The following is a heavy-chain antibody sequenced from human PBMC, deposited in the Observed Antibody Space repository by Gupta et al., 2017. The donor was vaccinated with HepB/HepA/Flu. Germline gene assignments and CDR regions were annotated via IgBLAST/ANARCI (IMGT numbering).Heavy chain of an antibody. J-gene: IGHJ4*02. CDR1: GFTFSSYA. D-gene: IGHD3-22*01. V-gene: IGHV3-23*01. CDR3: AKYSPLGVVVIAHFDY. CDR2: ISGSGGST. Sequence: EVQLLESGGGLVQPGGSLRLSCAASGFTFSSYAMSWVRQAPGKGLEWVSAISGSGGSTYYADSVKGRFTTSRDNSKNTLYLQMNSLRAEDTAVYYCAKYSPLGVVVIAHFDYWGQGTLVTVSS.